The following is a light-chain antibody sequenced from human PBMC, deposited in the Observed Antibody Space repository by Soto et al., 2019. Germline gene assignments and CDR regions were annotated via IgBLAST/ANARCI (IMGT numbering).Light chain of an antibody. CDR1: QSISSD. Sequence: DIQMTQSPSSLSASVGDRVTITCRASQSISSDLNWYQQKPGKAPKLLIYAASSLQSGVPSRFSGSGSGTDFTLTISSLQPEDFATYYCQQSYSTPPWTFGQGTKV. CDR2: AAS. V-gene: IGKV1-39*01. CDR3: QQSYSTPPWT. J-gene: IGKJ1*01.